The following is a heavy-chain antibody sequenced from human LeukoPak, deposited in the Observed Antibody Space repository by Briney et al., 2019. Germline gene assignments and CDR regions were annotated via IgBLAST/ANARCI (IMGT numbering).Heavy chain of an antibody. J-gene: IGHJ5*02. V-gene: IGHV1-2*06. D-gene: IGHD6-13*01. CDR2: INPDTGGT. CDR1: GYTFTGYY. Sequence: ASVKVSCKASGYTFTGYYIHWVRQAPGQGLEWMGRINPDTGGTDYAQKIQGRITMTRDTSITTAYMELSRLTSDDTAMYYCAKVPPSITAAGNWLDPWGQGALVTVSS. CDR3: AKVPPSITAAGNWLDP.